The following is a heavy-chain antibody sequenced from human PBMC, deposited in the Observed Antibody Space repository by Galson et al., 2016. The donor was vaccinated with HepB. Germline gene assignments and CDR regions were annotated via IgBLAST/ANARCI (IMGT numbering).Heavy chain of an antibody. CDR2: IHSDGSIT. D-gene: IGHD1-26*01. J-gene: IGHJ4*02. CDR1: GFTVSNNW. V-gene: IGHV3-74*01. CDR3: ARHIGGRGYFDY. Sequence: SLRLSCAASGFTVSNNWMHWVRQAPGKGLMWVSRIHSDGSITNYADSVKGRFTISTDNAKNTVYLQMNSLRAEDTDVYYCARHIGGRGYFDYWGQGTLVTVSS.